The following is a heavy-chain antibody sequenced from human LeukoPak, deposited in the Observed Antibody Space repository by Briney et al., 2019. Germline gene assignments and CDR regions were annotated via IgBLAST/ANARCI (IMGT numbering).Heavy chain of an antibody. CDR3: ARSGSPYCSGGSCYHRFDY. D-gene: IGHD2-15*01. CDR1: GYTFTGYY. Sequence: ASVKVSCKASGYTFTGYYIHWVRQAPGQGLEWMGWINPKSGGANYAQKFQGRVTITADESTSTAYMELSSLRSEDTAVYYCARSGSPYCSGGSCYHRFDYWGQGTLVTVSS. V-gene: IGHV1-2*02. J-gene: IGHJ4*02. CDR2: INPKSGGA.